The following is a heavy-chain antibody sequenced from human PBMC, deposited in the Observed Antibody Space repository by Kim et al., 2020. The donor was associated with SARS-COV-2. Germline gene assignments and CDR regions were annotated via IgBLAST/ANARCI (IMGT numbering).Heavy chain of an antibody. CDR1: GFTFSSYA. CDR3: ARDGYYGSGSYRVYYYYMDV. V-gene: IGHV3-30-3*01. CDR2: ISYDGSIK. Sequence: GGSLRLSCAASGFTFSSYAMHWVRQAPGKGLEWVAVISYDGSIKYYADSVKGRFTISRDNSKNTLYLQMNSLRAEDTAVYYCARDGYYGSGSYRVYYYYMDVWGKGTTVTVSS. J-gene: IGHJ6*03. D-gene: IGHD3-10*01.